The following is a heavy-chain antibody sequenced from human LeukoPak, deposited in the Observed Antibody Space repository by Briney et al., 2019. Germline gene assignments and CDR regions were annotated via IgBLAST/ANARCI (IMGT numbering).Heavy chain of an antibody. J-gene: IGHJ4*02. Sequence: SETLSLTCAVYGGSFSGYYWSWIRQPPGKGLEWIGEINHSGSTNYNPSLKSRVTISVDTPKNQFSLKLSSVTAADTAVYYCARGRRESGSGKYTLDYWGQGTLVTVSS. CDR1: GGSFSGYY. V-gene: IGHV4-34*01. D-gene: IGHD3-10*01. CDR2: INHSGST. CDR3: ARGRRESGSGKYTLDY.